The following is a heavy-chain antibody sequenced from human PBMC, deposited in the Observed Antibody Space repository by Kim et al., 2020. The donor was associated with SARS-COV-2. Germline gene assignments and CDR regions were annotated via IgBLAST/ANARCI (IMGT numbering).Heavy chain of an antibody. D-gene: IGHD2-8*01. CDR1: GFTFSSYN. V-gene: IGHV3-23*01. Sequence: GGSLRLSCAASGFTFSSYNISWVRQAPGKGLEWVSNIRGSGSTYYADSVKGRFIISRDNFKNTVYLQMNSLRAEDTAVYYCAKIVGVKSDDFCGQGTLVT. J-gene: IGHJ4*02. CDR3: AKIVGVKSDDF. CDR2: IRGSGST.